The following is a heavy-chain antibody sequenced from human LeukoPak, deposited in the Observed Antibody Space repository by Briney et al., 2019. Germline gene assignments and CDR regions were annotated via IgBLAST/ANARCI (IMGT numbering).Heavy chain of an antibody. J-gene: IGHJ6*03. CDR3: AKEGGYRYLPPYYYYMDV. CDR2: INWNGGST. D-gene: IGHD5-18*01. V-gene: IGHV3-20*04. Sequence: GGSLRLPCAASGFTFDDYGMSWVRQAPGKGLEWVSGINWNGGSTGYADSVKGRFTISRDNAKNTLYLQMNSLRAEDTAVYYCAKEGGYRYLPPYYYYMDVWGKGTTVTVSS. CDR1: GFTFDDYG.